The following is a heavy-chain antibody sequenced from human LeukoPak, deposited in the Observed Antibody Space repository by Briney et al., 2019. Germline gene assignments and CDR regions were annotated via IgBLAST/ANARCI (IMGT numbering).Heavy chain of an antibody. CDR3: ARALYASSGYYYY. V-gene: IGHV3-49*04. CDR2: IRSKPYGETT. CDR1: GFTFSGYA. D-gene: IGHD3-22*01. Sequence: GGSLRPSWIASGFTFSGYAMSWVRQTPGKGLEWVTFIRSKPYGETTEYAASVKGRFTISRDDSRSIAYLQMNSLKTEDTAVYYCARALYASSGYYYYWGQGTLVTVSS. J-gene: IGHJ4*02.